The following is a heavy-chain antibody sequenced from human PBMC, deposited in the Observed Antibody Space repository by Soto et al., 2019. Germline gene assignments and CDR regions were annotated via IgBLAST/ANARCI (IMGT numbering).Heavy chain of an antibody. Sequence: SETLSLTCTVSGGSISSHYWIWMRQPPGKGLEYIGYIYSSGSTNYNPSLKSRVTISIDTSKSQFSLKVSSVTAADTAVYYCARGGSSGWFYFDYWGQGTLVTVSS. V-gene: IGHV4-59*11. D-gene: IGHD6-19*01. J-gene: IGHJ4*02. CDR1: GGSISSHY. CDR2: IYSSGST. CDR3: ARGGSSGWFYFDY.